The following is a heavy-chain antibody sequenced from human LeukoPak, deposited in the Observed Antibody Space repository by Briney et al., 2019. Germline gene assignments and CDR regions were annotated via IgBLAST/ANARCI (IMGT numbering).Heavy chain of an antibody. CDR2: ISYDGSNK. CDR3: AAGSGWYFGAFDI. D-gene: IGHD6-19*01. CDR1: GFTFSSYA. Sequence: GGSLRLSCAASGFTFSSYAMHWVRQPPGKGLEWVSVISYDGSNKYYADSVKGRFTISRDNSKDTLYLQMNSLRAEDTAVYYCAAGSGWYFGAFDIWGQGTMVTVSS. J-gene: IGHJ3*02. V-gene: IGHV3-30-3*01.